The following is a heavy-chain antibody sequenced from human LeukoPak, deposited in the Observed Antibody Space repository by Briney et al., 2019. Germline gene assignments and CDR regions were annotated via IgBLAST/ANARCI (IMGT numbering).Heavy chain of an antibody. CDR1: GSSISSSNW. J-gene: IGHJ4*02. CDR2: IYHSGST. CDR3: ARDRAAAGNFDY. V-gene: IGHV4-4*02. D-gene: IGHD6-13*01. Sequence: SETLSLTCAVSGSSISSSNWWSWVRQPPGKGLEWIGEIYHSGSTNYNPSLKSRVTISVDKSKNQFSLKLSSVTAADTAVYYCARDRAAAGNFDYWAQGTLVTVSS.